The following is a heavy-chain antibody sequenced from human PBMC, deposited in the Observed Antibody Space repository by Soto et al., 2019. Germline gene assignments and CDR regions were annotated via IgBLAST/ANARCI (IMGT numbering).Heavy chain of an antibody. Sequence: QVQLQESGPGLVKPSQTLSLTCTVSGGSINSGGYYWSWIRQHPGKGLEWIGYIYNSGSTYYNPSHKSRVTISVDTSKNQFSLKLSSVTAADTAVYCCARGITMVRGVIHTPYFDYWGQGTLVTVSS. CDR1: GGSINSGGYY. CDR2: IYNSGST. V-gene: IGHV4-31*03. J-gene: IGHJ4*02. D-gene: IGHD3-10*01. CDR3: ARGITMVRGVIHTPYFDY.